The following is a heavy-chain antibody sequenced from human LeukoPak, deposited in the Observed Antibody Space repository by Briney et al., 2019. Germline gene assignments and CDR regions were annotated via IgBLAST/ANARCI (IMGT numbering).Heavy chain of an antibody. CDR3: ARRRGRDRYYYYGMDV. V-gene: IGHV4-39*01. CDR2: IYYSGST. J-gene: IGHJ6*02. Sequence: SETLSLTCTVSGGSISSSSYYWGWIRQPPGKGLEWIGSIYYSGSTYYNPSLKSRVTISVDTSENQFSLKLSSVTAADTAVYYCARRRGRDRYYYYGMDVWGQGTTVTVSS. D-gene: IGHD3-10*01. CDR1: GGSISSSSYY.